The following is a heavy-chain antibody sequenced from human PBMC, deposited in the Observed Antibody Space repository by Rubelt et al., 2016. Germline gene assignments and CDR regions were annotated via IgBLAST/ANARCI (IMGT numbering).Heavy chain of an antibody. CDR1: GFTFSSYT. CDR3: ARDPDYIWGSYRQGGYFDY. D-gene: IGHD3-16*02. V-gene: IGHV3-30*04. CDR2: ISYDGNNK. Sequence: GFTFSSYTMHWVRQAPGKGLEWVALISYDGNNKYYAHSVKGRFTISRDNSKNTLYLQMHRLRREDTAVYYCARDPDYIWGSYRQGGYFDYWGQGTLVTVSS. J-gene: IGHJ4*02.